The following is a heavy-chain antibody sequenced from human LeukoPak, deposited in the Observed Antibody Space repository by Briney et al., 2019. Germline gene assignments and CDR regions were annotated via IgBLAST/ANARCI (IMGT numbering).Heavy chain of an antibody. CDR2: IYWNDDK. V-gene: IGHV2-5*01. J-gene: IGHJ4*02. CDR1: GFSLSTSGVG. D-gene: IGHD2-2*02. CDR3: AHRGRNIVVVPAAIWFDY. Sequence: SGPTLVKPTQTLTLTCTFSGFSLSTSGVGVGWIRQPPGKALEWLALIYWNDDKRYSPSLKSRLTITKDTSKNQVVLTMTNMDPVDTATYYCAHRGRNIVVVPAAIWFDYWGQGTLVTVSS.